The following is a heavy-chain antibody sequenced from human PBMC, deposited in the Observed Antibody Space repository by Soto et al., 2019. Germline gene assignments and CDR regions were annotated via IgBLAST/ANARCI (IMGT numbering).Heavy chain of an antibody. CDR3: ATPGVAYGDYIPRWDFVFDI. J-gene: IGHJ3*02. Sequence: ASVKVSCKVSGYTLTELSMHWVRQAPGKGLEWMGGFDPEDGETIYAQKFQGRVTMTEDTSTDTAYMELRSLRSEDTAVYYCATPGVAYGDYIPRWDFVFDIWGQGTMVPVSS. D-gene: IGHD4-17*01. V-gene: IGHV1-24*01. CDR2: FDPEDGET. CDR1: GYTLTELS.